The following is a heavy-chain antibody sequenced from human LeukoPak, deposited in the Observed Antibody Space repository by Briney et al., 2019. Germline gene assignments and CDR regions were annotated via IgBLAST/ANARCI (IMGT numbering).Heavy chain of an antibody. D-gene: IGHD3-22*01. CDR1: GGSFSGYY. V-gene: IGHV4-34*01. Sequence: SETLSLTCAVYGGSFSGYYWSWIRQPPGKGLEWIGEINHSGSTNYNPSLKSRVTISVDTSKNQFSLKLSSVTAADTAVYYCARDPAYDNYYFDYWGQGTLVTVSS. CDR2: INHSGST. J-gene: IGHJ4*02. CDR3: ARDPAYDNYYFDY.